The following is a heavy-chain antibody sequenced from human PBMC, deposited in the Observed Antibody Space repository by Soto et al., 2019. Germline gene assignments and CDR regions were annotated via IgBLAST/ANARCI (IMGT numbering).Heavy chain of an antibody. CDR2: IGAHNGDT. Sequence: TSVKVSCEASGYSFSTYGFTWVRQAPGQGLEWMGWIGAHNGDTNYAQNFQGRVTMTRDTSISTAYMELTNLRSEDTAIYYCASDMSTTWGQGTLVTVSS. D-gene: IGHD2-2*01. CDR1: GYSFSTYG. J-gene: IGHJ5*02. CDR3: ASDMSTT. V-gene: IGHV1-18*01.